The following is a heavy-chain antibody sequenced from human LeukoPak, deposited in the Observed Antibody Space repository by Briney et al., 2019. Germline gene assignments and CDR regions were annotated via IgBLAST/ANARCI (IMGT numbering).Heavy chain of an antibody. J-gene: IGHJ4*02. Sequence: SETLSLTCTVSGGSISSYYWSWIRQPPGKGLEWIGEINHSGSTNYNPSLKSRVTISVDTSKNQFSLKLSSVTAADTAVYYCARGGYVWGSYRHLDYWGQGTLVTVSS. CDR1: GGSISSYY. CDR2: INHSGST. V-gene: IGHV4-34*01. D-gene: IGHD3-16*02. CDR3: ARGGYVWGSYRHLDY.